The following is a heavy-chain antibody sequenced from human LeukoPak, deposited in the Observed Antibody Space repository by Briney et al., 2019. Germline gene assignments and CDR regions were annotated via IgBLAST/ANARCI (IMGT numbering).Heavy chain of an antibody. CDR2: INHSGST. Sequence: PSETLSLTCAVYGGSFSGYYWSWIRQPPGKGLEWIGEINHSGSTNYNPSLKSRVTISVDTSKNQFSLKLSSVTAADTAVYYCARGRKSWGPGVNYRGEVYMDVWGKGTTVTVSS. D-gene: IGHD1-26*01. CDR1: GGSFSGYY. CDR3: ARGRKSWGPGVNYRGEVYMDV. J-gene: IGHJ6*03. V-gene: IGHV4-34*01.